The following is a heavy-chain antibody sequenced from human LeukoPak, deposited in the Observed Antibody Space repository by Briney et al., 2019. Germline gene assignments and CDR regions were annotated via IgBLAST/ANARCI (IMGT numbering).Heavy chain of an antibody. V-gene: IGHV3-30*18. D-gene: IGHD2-2*02. J-gene: IGHJ6*02. CDR3: AKDIVVPAAIRPGGHGMDV. CDR1: GFTFSSYG. CDR2: ISYDGSNK. Sequence: GGSLRLSCAASGFTFSSYGMHWVRQAPGKGLEWVAVISYDGSNKYYADSVKGRFTISRDNSKNTLYLQMNSLRAEDTAVYYCAKDIVVPAAIRPGGHGMDVWGQGTTVTVSS.